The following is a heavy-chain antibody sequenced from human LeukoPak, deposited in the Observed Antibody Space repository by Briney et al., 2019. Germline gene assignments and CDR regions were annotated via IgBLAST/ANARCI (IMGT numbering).Heavy chain of an antibody. CDR2: ISGSGNNT. D-gene: IGHD1-26*01. CDR3: AKARIVIVGGMGGPAVRWKNAFDI. J-gene: IGHJ3*02. CDR1: GFIFSRYA. V-gene: IGHV3-23*01. Sequence: GGSLRLPCAVSGFIFSRYAMSWVRQAPGRGLEWVSDISGSGNNTHYADSVKGRFTIPRHSSKNTLYLHMNSLRAEDTALYYCAKARIVIVGGMGGPAVRWKNAFDIWGQGTMVTVSS.